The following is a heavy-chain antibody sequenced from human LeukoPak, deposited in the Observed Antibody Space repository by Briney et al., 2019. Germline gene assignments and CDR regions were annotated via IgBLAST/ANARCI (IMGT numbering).Heavy chain of an antibody. J-gene: IGHJ5*02. Sequence: GGSLRLSCAASGFTFSSYSMNWVRQAPGKGLEWVSSISSGSSFIYYADSVKGRFTIARDNAKDSLYLQMNSLRPEDTAIYYCVRDQGGERWFDPWGQGTLVTVSS. CDR3: VRDQGGERWFDP. CDR2: ISSGSSFI. V-gene: IGHV3-21*01. D-gene: IGHD3-16*01. CDR1: GFTFSSYS.